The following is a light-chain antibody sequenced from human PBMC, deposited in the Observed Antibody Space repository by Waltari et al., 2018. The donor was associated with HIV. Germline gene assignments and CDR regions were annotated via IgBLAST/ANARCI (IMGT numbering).Light chain of an antibody. CDR2: WAS. J-gene: IGKJ1*01. CDR1: QSVLYSSNNQNY. V-gene: IGKV4-1*01. CDR3: QQYYSTPRT. Sequence: DIVMTQSPDSLAVSLRERATITCQSSQSVLYSSNNQNYLAWYQQKPGQPPKLLIYWASTRESGVPDRFSGSGSGTDFTLTISRLQAEDVAVYYCQQYYSTPRTFGQGTKVEIK.